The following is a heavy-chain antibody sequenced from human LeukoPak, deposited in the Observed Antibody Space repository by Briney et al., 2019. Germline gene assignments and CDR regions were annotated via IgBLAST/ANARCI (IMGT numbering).Heavy chain of an antibody. J-gene: IGHJ5*02. CDR2: ISGSGGST. V-gene: IGHV3-23*01. D-gene: IGHD2-15*01. CDR1: GFTFSSYA. CDR3: AKGYCSGGSCYSSFVWFDP. Sequence: GGSLRLSCAASGFTFSSYAMSWVRQAPGKGLEWVSAISGSGGSTYYADSVKGRFTISRDNSKNTLYLQMNSLRAEDTAVYYCAKGYCSGGSCYSSFVWFDPWGQGTLVTVSS.